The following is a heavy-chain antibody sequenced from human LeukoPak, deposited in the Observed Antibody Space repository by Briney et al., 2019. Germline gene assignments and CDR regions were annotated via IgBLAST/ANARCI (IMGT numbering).Heavy chain of an antibody. Sequence: GGSLRLSCAASAFTFSGYSMNWVRQAPGKGLEWVSSISSSSSYIYYADSVKGRFTISRDNAKNSLYLQMNSLRAEDTAVYYCARETVNSGYDSWGQGTLVTVSS. J-gene: IGHJ4*02. D-gene: IGHD5-12*01. CDR2: ISSSSSYI. V-gene: IGHV3-21*01. CDR1: AFTFSGYS. CDR3: ARETVNSGYDS.